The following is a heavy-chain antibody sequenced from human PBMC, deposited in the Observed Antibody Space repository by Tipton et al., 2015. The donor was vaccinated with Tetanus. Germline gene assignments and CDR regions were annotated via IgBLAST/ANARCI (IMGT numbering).Heavy chain of an antibody. CDR3: VRGRGLGAYSFGFEY. D-gene: IGHD5-12*01. J-gene: IGHJ4*02. Sequence: TLSLTCTVSGDSLVRGGYSWGWIRQPPGQGLEWLGYIYQTDSTYYNPSVRSRLTLSLRRSKNQVSLKLSSVTAADTAVYYCVRGRGLGAYSFGFEYWGQGALVTVSS. V-gene: IGHV4-30-2*01. CDR1: GDSLVRGGYS. CDR2: IYQTDST.